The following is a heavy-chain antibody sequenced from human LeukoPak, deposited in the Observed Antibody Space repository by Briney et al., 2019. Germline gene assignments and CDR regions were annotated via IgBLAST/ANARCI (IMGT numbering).Heavy chain of an antibody. CDR1: GGTFSSYA. V-gene: IGHV1-69*13. Sequence: SVKVSCKASGGTFSSYAISWVRQAPGQGLEWMGGIIPIFGTANYAQKFQGRVTITADESTSTAYMELSSLRSEDSAVYYCARGLVNYGSGTYFDYWGQGTLVTVSS. J-gene: IGHJ4*02. CDR2: IIPIFGTA. D-gene: IGHD3-10*01. CDR3: ARGLVNYGSGTYFDY.